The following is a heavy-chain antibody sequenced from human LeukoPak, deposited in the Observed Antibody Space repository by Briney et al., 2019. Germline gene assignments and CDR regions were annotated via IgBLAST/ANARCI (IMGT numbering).Heavy chain of an antibody. CDR3: AKDTSYYDILTGYYHFDY. V-gene: IGHV3-30*02. Sequence: GSLRLSCAASGFTFSSYGMHWVRQAPGKGLEWVAFIRYDGSNKYYADSVKGRFTISRDNSKNTLYLQMNSLRAEDTTVYYCAKDTSYYDILTGYYHFDYWGLGTLVTVSS. CDR2: IRYDGSNK. CDR1: GFTFSSYG. D-gene: IGHD3-9*01. J-gene: IGHJ4*02.